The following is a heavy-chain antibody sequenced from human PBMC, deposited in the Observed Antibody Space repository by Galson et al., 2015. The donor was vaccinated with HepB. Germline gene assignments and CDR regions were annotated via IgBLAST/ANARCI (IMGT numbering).Heavy chain of an antibody. Sequence: SLRLSCAASGFTFSSYAMSWVRQAPGKGLEWVSAISGSGGSTYYADPVKGRFTISRDNSKNTLYLQMNSLRAEDTAVYYCAKPIHIVVVPAARPDTPFDYWGQGTLVTVSS. D-gene: IGHD2-2*02. CDR2: ISGSGGST. J-gene: IGHJ4*02. CDR1: GFTFSSYA. CDR3: AKPIHIVVVPAARPDTPFDY. V-gene: IGHV3-23*01.